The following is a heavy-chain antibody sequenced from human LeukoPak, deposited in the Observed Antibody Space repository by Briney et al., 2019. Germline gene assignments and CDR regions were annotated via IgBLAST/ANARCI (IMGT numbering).Heavy chain of an antibody. CDR3: AKDTSYGMDV. V-gene: IGHV3-30*02. Sequence: PGGSLRLSCAASGFSFRSYAMHWVRQAPGKGLEWVTFIWYDGSNEYYADSVKGRFTTSRDKSKNTLYLQMNSLRAEDTAVYYCAKDTSYGMDVWGQGTTVTVSS. CDR2: IWYDGSNE. J-gene: IGHJ6*02. CDR1: GFSFRSYA.